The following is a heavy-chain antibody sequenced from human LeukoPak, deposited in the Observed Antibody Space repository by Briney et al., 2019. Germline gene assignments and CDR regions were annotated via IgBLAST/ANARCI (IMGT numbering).Heavy chain of an antibody. D-gene: IGHD5-24*01. CDR2: VNYNGNT. V-gene: IGHV4-39*01. CDR1: GASIRSSTYY. CDR3: ARRGGDDYNRRFDS. J-gene: IGHJ4*02. Sequence: SETLSLTCTVSGASIRSSTYYWGWIRQPPGKELEWIGHVNYNGNTYYNPSLKSRVTISVDTSKNQFSLKLTSVTAADTAVYYCARRGGDDYNRRFDSWGQGTLVTVSS.